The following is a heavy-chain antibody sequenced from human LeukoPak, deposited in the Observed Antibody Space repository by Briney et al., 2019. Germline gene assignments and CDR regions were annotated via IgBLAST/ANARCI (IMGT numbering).Heavy chain of an antibody. CDR3: ARGEYSNPYYIDY. CDR1: GFTFSSYG. Sequence: PGRSLRLSCAASGFTFSSYGMHWVRQAPGRGLEWVAVIWYDGSNKYYADSVKGRFTISRDNSKNTLYLQMNSLRAEDTAVYYCARGEYSNPYYIDYWGQGTLVTVSS. D-gene: IGHD4-11*01. V-gene: IGHV3-33*01. CDR2: IWYDGSNK. J-gene: IGHJ4*02.